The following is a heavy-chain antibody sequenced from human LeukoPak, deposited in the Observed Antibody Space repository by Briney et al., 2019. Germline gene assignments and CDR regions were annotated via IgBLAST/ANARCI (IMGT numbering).Heavy chain of an antibody. CDR2: IYYGGNT. CDR1: GGSISSTSYY. CDR3: ASINTGYNSGYYNY. D-gene: IGHD6-19*01. J-gene: IGHJ4*02. V-gene: IGHV4-39*01. Sequence: SETLSLTCTVSGGSISSTSYYWGWIRQPPEKGLEWIGNIYYGGNTYYNPSLKGRVTISVDTSKNQFSLKLSSATAADTAVYYCASINTGYNSGYYNYWGQGTLVTVSS.